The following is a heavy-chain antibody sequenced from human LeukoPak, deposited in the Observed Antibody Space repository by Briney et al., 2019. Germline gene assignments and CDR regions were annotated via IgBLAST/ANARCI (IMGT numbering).Heavy chain of an antibody. V-gene: IGHV3-43*02. Sequence: EGSLRLSCVASGLPIADFAMHWVRQAPGKGLEWVSLISGDGVSTFYADSVKGRFGISRDNSKNSLYLEMNSLRTEDAAMYYCAKESGKFDYWGQGTLVAVSS. CDR2: ISGDGVST. CDR1: GLPIADFA. CDR3: AKESGKFDY. J-gene: IGHJ4*02.